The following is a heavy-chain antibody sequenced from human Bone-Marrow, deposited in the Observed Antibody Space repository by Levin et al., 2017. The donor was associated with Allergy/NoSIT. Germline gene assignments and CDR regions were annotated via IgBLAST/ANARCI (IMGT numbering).Heavy chain of an antibody. CDR2: IYSGGST. D-gene: IGHD3-22*01. CDR3: ARDRPNYYDSSGYPYYFDY. V-gene: IGHV3-66*01. Sequence: GGSLRLSCAASGFTVSSNYMSWVRQAPGKGLEWVSVIYSGGSTYYADSVKGRFTISRDNSKNTLYLQMNSLRAEDTAVYYCARDRPNYYDSSGYPYYFDYWGQGTLVTVSS. J-gene: IGHJ4*02. CDR1: GFTVSSNY.